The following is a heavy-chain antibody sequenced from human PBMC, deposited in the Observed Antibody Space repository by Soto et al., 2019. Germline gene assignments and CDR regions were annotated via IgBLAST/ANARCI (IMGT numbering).Heavy chain of an antibody. CDR1: GFTFSSYA. V-gene: IGHV3-23*01. CDR2: ISGSGGST. J-gene: IGHJ4*02. CDR3: AKDGSATLYCSGGSCYWWFDY. D-gene: IGHD2-15*01. Sequence: GGSLRLSCAASGFTFSSYAMSWVRQAPGKGLEWVSAISGSGGSTYYADSVKGRFTISRDNSKNTLYLQMNSLRAEDTAVYYCAKDGSATLYCSGGSCYWWFDYWGQGTLVTVSS.